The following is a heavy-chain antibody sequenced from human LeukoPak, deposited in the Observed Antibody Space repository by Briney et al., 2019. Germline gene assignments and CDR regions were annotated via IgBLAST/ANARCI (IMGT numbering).Heavy chain of an antibody. J-gene: IGHJ3*02. CDR2: ISSSGSTI. V-gene: IGHV3-48*03. Sequence: GGSLRLSCAASGFTFSSYEMNWVRQAPGKGLEWVSYISSSGSTIYYADSVKGRFTFSRDNAKNSLYLQMNSLRAEDTAVYYCARITQLLYDAFDIWGQGTMVTVSS. CDR1: GFTFSSYE. D-gene: IGHD5-24*01. CDR3: ARITQLLYDAFDI.